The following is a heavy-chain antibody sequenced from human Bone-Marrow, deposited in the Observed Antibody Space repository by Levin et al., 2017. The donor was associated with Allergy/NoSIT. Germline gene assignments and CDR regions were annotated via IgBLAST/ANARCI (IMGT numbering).Heavy chain of an antibody. CDR1: GFTFSTYY. V-gene: IGHV3-7*04. CDR3: VRGGGNFDY. D-gene: IGHD2-15*01. J-gene: IGHJ4*02. Sequence: GGSLRLSCAASGFTFSTYYMSWVRQVTGKGLEWVANIKQDGSEKYYVDSVKGRFTISRDNAKNSLYLQMDSGRAEDTALYYCVRGGGNFDYWGQGTLVTVSS. CDR2: IKQDGSEK.